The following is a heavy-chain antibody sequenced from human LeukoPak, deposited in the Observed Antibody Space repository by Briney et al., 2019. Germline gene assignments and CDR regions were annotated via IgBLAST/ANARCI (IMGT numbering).Heavy chain of an antibody. D-gene: IGHD6-6*01. Sequence: ASVKVSCKVSGYTFTDYFMHWLRQAPGQGPEWMGWINTNSGGTKSAHKFLGRATMTRDTSISTAYVELSRLISDDAAVYYCARGPSSGAFDIWGQGTMVTVSS. CDR3: ARGPSSGAFDI. J-gene: IGHJ3*02. CDR2: INTNSGGT. V-gene: IGHV1-2*02. CDR1: GYTFTDYF.